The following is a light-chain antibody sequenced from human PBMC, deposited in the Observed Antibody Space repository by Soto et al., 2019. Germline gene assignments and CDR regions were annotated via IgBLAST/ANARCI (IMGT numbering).Light chain of an antibody. CDR3: CSYAGSSSYYV. J-gene: IGLJ1*01. CDR2: EVS. V-gene: IGLV2-23*02. CDR1: SSDVGSYNL. Sequence: QSVLTQPASVSGSPGQSITISCTGTSSDVGSYNLVSWYQQHPGKAPKLMIYEVSKRPSGVSNRFSGSKSGNRASLTISGLQAEDEADYYCCSYAGSSSYYVFGTGTKLTVL.